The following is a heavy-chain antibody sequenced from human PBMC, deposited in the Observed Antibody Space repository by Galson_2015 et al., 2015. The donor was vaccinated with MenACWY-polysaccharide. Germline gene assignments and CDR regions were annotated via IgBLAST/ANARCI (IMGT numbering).Heavy chain of an antibody. CDR3: AREFTGDGSSWYYWYFDL. V-gene: IGHV3-13*01. Sequence: SLRLSCAASGFTFTSYAMSWVRQGPGKGLEWVAAIGTGGDTYYSGSVKGRFTISRENAKNSLYLQMNSLRAGDTAVYYCAREFTGDGSSWYYWYFDLWGRGTLVTVSS. D-gene: IGHD6-13*01. CDR2: IGTGGDT. J-gene: IGHJ2*01. CDR1: GFTFTSYA.